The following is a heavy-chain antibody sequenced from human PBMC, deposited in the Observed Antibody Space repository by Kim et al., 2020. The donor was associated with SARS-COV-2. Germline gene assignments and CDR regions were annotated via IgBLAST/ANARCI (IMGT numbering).Heavy chain of an antibody. CDR1: GFTFSRYG. J-gene: IGHJ6*03. CDR3: AGLRPPVYDFWSGPMDV. Sequence: GGSLRLSCAASGFTFSRYGMHWVRQAPGKGLEWVAVIWYDGSNKYYADSVKGRFTISRDNSKNTLYLQMNSLRAEDTAVYYCAGLRPPVYDFWSGPMDVWGKGTTVTVAS. D-gene: IGHD3-3*01. CDR2: IWYDGSNK. V-gene: IGHV3-33*01.